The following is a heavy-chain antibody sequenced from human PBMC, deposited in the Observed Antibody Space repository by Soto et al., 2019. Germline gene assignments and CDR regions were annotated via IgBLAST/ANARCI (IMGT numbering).Heavy chain of an antibody. CDR2: ISGSGGST. J-gene: IGHJ4*02. CDR1: GFTFSSYA. D-gene: IGHD3-9*01. V-gene: IGHV3-23*01. Sequence: EVQLLESGGGLVQPGGSLRLSCAASGFTFSSYAMSWVRQAPGKGLEWVSAISGSGGSTYYADSVKGRFTISRDNSKNTVYLQRKSLGAEDTPLYYCAKVNEVFACFLPPTSNFAYWGQGPLVTVSS. CDR3: AKVNEVFACFLPPTSNFAY.